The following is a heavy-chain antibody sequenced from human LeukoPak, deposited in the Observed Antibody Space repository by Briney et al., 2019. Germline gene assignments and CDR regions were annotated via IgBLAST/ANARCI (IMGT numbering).Heavy chain of an antibody. CDR3: ARDTQGSSLYDI. CDR2: INPNSGGT. V-gene: IGHV1-2*02. CDR1: GYTFTGYY. Sequence: ASVKVSCKASGYTFTGYYMHWVRQAPGQGLEWMGWINPNSGGTNYAQKFQGRVTISVDTSKNQFSLKLSSVTAADTAVYYCARDTQGSSLYDIWGQGTMVTVSS. D-gene: IGHD1-26*01. J-gene: IGHJ3*02.